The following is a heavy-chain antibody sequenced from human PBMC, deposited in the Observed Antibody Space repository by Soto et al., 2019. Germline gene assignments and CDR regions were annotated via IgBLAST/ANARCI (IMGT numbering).Heavy chain of an antibody. D-gene: IGHD3-10*01. V-gene: IGHV4-30-4*01. CDR1: GGSISSGDYY. Sequence: QVQLQESGPGLVKPSQTLSLTCTVSGGSISSGDYYWSWIRQPPGKGLEWIGYIYYSGSTYYNPSLKSRVTIPVDTSKTQFALKLSSVTAADTAVYYCARDRLGFGELLCGMDVWGQGTTVTVSS. CDR2: IYYSGST. CDR3: ARDRLGFGELLCGMDV. J-gene: IGHJ6*02.